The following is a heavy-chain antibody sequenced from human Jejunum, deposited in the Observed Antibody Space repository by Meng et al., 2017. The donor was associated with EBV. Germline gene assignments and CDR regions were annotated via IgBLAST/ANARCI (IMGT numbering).Heavy chain of an antibody. D-gene: IGHD5-18*01. J-gene: IGHJ4*02. V-gene: IGHV7-4-1*02. CDR3: ARVRGYSYGRPFDY. CDR1: GYIVTNSA. Sequence: QVRLVQSGSDLKKPGASVTVSAHASGYIVTNSAMNWVRQAPGQGVEWMGWINTNTGNPTYAQGFTGRFVFSLDTSVSTAYLQISSLKAEDTAVYYCARVRGYSYGRPFDYWGQGTLVTVSS. CDR2: INTNTGNP.